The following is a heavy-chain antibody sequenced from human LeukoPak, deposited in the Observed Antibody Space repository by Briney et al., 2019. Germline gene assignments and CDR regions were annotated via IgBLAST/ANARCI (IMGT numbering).Heavy chain of an antibody. CDR3: AREPTPTYTGTTTRSGEIDY. V-gene: IGHV4-59*01. D-gene: IGHD1-7*01. Sequence: SETLSLTCTVSGGSISSYYWSWIRQPPGKGLEWIGYIYYSGSTNYNPSLKSRVTISVDTSKNQFSLKLSSVTAADTAVYYCAREPTPTYTGTTTRSGEIDYWGQGTLVTVSS. CDR1: GGSISSYY. J-gene: IGHJ4*02. CDR2: IYYSGST.